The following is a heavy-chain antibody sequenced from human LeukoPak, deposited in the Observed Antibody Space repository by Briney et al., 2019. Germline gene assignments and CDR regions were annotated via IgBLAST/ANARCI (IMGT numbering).Heavy chain of an antibody. Sequence: GESLKISCKGSGYSFTSYWISWVRQMPGKGLEWMGRIDPSDSYTNYSPSFQGHVTISADKSISTAYLQRSSLKASDTAMYYCARDGVSGYSYGDYWGQGTLVTVSS. CDR3: ARDGVSGYSYGDY. CDR2: IDPSDSYT. V-gene: IGHV5-10-1*01. CDR1: GYSFTSYW. D-gene: IGHD5-18*01. J-gene: IGHJ4*02.